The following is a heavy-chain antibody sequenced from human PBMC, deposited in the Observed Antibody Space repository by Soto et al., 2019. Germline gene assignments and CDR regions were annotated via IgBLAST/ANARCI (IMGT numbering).Heavy chain of an antibody. Sequence: PSETLSLTCAVSGGSVNRGGYSWSWIGQTPGKGLEWLAYIYRTWPTVYNPSLNSRATISLDEPNNQFSLHLTSVTAADTAVYYCDRSIFTPSAMFDHWGQGLLVT. J-gene: IGHJ5*02. D-gene: IGHD3-9*01. CDR1: GGSVNRGGYS. CDR2: IYRTWPT. V-gene: IGHV4-30-2*01. CDR3: DRSIFTPSAMFDH.